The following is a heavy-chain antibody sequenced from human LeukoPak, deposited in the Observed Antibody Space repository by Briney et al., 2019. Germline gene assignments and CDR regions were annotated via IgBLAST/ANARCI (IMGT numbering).Heavy chain of an antibody. CDR1: GFTFSDYY. CDR2: IYSGGST. V-gene: IGHV3-66*01. CDR3: AHGYSSTSLFN. Sequence: GGSLRLSCAASGFTFSDYYMSWVRQAPGKGLEWVSVIYSGGSTYYADSVKGRFTISGDNSKNTLYLQTNSLRAEDTAVYYCAHGYSSTSLFNWGQGTLVTVSS. D-gene: IGHD6-19*01. J-gene: IGHJ4*02.